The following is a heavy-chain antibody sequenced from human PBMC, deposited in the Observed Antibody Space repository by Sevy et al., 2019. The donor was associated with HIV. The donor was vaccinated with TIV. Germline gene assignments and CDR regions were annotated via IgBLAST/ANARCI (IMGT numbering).Heavy chain of an antibody. CDR3: ARSKWFDV. Sequence: SETLSLTCSVSGGSINNYYWSWIRQPSGKGLEWIGNISYSGNTNYNPSFKSRVTISVDTSKNQFSLKLRSVTAADTAVYYCARSKWFDVWGQGTLVTVSS. CDR1: GGSINNYY. J-gene: IGHJ5*02. CDR2: ISYSGNT. D-gene: IGHD4-4*01. V-gene: IGHV4-59*01.